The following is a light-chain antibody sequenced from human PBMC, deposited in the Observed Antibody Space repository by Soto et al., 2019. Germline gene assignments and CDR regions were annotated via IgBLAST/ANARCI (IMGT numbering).Light chain of an antibody. V-gene: IGKV3-20*01. CDR1: QSVSSSY. Sequence: EIVLTQSPGTLSLSPGERATLSCRASQSVSSSYLAWYQQKPGQAHRLLIYGASSRATGIPDRFSGSGSGTDFNLTISRLEPEDFAGYYCQQYGSSPPGFGGGTKVEIK. CDR2: GAS. CDR3: QQYGSSPPG. J-gene: IGKJ4*01.